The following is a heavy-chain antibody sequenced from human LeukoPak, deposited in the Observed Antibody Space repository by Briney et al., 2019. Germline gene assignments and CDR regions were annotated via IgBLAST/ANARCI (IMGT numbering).Heavy chain of an antibody. J-gene: IGHJ5*02. D-gene: IGHD5-12*01. CDR3: ARQEATWLDWFDP. CDR1: GGSISVSSYY. Sequence: SETLSLTCTVSGGSISVSSYYWGWIRQPPGKGLEWIGSIYYSGSTYYNPSLKSRVTISVDTSKNQFSLKLSSVTAADTAVYYCARQEATWLDWFDPWGQGTLVTVSS. CDR2: IYYSGST. V-gene: IGHV4-39*01.